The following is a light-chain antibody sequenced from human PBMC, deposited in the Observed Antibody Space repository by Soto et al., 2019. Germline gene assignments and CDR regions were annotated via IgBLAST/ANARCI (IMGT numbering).Light chain of an antibody. CDR1: QFIISSY. CDR2: GAS. Sequence: EIVLTQSPGTLSLSPGEGATLSCRASQFIISSYLAWFQQKPGQAPRLLIYGASSRATGIPDRFSGSGSGTDFTLTISRLEPEDFAVYYCQQYGSSPLTFGPGNKVDIK. CDR3: QQYGSSPLT. V-gene: IGKV3-20*01. J-gene: IGKJ3*01.